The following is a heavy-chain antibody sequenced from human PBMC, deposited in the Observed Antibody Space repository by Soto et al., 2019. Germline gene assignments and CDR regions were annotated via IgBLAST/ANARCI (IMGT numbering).Heavy chain of an antibody. J-gene: IGHJ5*02. CDR1: GFTFSSSW. V-gene: IGHV3-7*03. CDR3: AREWVPMTENNWFDP. CDR2: IKQGGREK. Sequence: LILSWAASGFTFSSSWICWVRQAPGKGLEWVANIKQGGREKYYVDAVKGRFTISRDNAKNSLYLQMNGLRAEDTAVYYCAREWVPMTENNWFDPWGQGTLVTVSP. D-gene: IGHD1-26*01.